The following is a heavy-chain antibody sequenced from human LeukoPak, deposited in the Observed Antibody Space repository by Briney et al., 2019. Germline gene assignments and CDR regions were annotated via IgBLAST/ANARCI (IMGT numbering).Heavy chain of an antibody. J-gene: IGHJ4*02. CDR1: GGSFSGYY. D-gene: IGHD2-15*01. CDR3: ARDRRYCSGGRCYLDPYFDY. Sequence: SETLSLTCAVYGGSFSGYYWSWIRQPPGKGLEWIGEINHSGSTDYNPSLKSRVTISLDTSKNRFSLKLRSVTAADTAVYFCARDRRYCSGGRCYLDPYFDYWGQGALVTVSS. V-gene: IGHV4-34*01. CDR2: INHSGST.